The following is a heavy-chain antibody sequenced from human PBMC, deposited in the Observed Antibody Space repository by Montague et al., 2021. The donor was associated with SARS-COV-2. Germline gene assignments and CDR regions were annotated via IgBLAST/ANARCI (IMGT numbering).Heavy chain of an antibody. CDR1: GDSITTYY. CDR3: AWAQTTCFIANCVNYFDY. D-gene: IGHD1-1*01. CDR2: IYYTGTT. J-gene: IGHJ4*02. V-gene: IGHV4-59*01. Sequence: SETLSLTCSVSGDSITTYYWSWIWQSQGRGLEWIGHIYYTGTTKYNSSLNSRVTITVDTSRTQFPLKLKSVTAADTAVYYCAWAQTTCFIANCVNYFDYWGQGALVTVSS.